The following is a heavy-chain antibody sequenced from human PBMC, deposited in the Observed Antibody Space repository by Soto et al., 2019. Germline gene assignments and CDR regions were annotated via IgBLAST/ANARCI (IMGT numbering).Heavy chain of an antibody. Sequence: ASVKVSCKASGGTFSSYAISWVRQAPGQGLEWMGGIIPIFGTANYAQKFQGRVTITADESTSTAYMELSSLRSEDTAVYYCARDPYYYDSSGYTYYYGMDVWGQGTTVTVSS. CDR1: GGTFSSYA. CDR2: IIPIFGTA. CDR3: ARDPYYYDSSGYTYYYGMDV. D-gene: IGHD3-22*01. J-gene: IGHJ6*02. V-gene: IGHV1-69*13.